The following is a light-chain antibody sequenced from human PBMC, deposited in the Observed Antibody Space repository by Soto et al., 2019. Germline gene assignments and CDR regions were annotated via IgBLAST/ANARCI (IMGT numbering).Light chain of an antibody. CDR2: DAS. J-gene: IGKJ2*01. V-gene: IGKV1-5*01. CDR1: QSISSW. CDR3: QHYSSFSYT. Sequence: DIQLTQSPSTLSASVGDRVTITCRASQSISSWLAWYQQELGKAPKLLIYDASSLENGVPSRFSGSGSGTEFTLTISSLQPDDFATYYCQHYSSFSYTFGQGTQLEIK.